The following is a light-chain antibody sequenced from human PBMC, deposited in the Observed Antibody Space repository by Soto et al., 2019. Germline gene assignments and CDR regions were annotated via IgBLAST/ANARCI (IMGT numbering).Light chain of an antibody. CDR1: HSVSSNY. J-gene: IGKJ1*01. CDR3: QQYGISPT. CDR2: DVS. Sequence: EIVLTQSPGTLSLSPGERATLSCRSSHSVSSNYLAWYQQKPGQAPRLLIFDVSSRATGIPDRFSGSGSGIDLTLTISRLEPVDFAVYYCQQYGISPTFGQGTKVEIK. V-gene: IGKV3-20*01.